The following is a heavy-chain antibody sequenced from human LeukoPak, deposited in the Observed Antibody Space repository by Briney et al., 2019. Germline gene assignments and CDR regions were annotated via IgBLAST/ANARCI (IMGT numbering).Heavy chain of an antibody. D-gene: IGHD6-13*01. V-gene: IGHV4-59*01. CDR3: ARLRGSDPGIADY. CDR2: IHYSGST. CDR1: GGAMSGYY. Sequence: PSETLSLTCTVSGGAMSGYYWTWIRQSPGRRLEWIAYIHYSGSTNYNPSLKSRVTISVDTSKNQFSLRLNSVTAADTAVYYCARLRGSDPGIADYWGQGTLVTVSS. J-gene: IGHJ4*02.